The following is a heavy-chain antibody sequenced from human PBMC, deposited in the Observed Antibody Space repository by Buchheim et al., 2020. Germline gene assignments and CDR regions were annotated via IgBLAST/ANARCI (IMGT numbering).Heavy chain of an antibody. J-gene: IGHJ4*02. CDR3: ARDPYYYDNSGYKYFFDY. CDR1: GGSIDSRNYY. D-gene: IGHD3-22*01. V-gene: IGHV4-39*07. Sequence: QLQLQESGPGLVKPSETLSLTCTVSGGSIDSRNYYWGWIRQPPGEGLEWIGTICSTGTTSYNPSLKSRVTISVDTSQNQFSLKLSSVTAADTAVYYCARDPYYYDNSGYKYFFDYWGQGIL. CDR2: ICSTGTT.